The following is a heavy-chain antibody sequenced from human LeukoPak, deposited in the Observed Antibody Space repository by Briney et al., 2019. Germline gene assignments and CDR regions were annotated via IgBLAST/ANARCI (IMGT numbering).Heavy chain of an antibody. Sequence: SQTLSLTCTVSGGSISSGSYYWGWIRQPPGKGLEWIGSIYYSGSTYYNPSLKSRVTISVDTFKNQFSLKLSSVTAADTAVYYCARRYGSGSYAIDYWGQGTLVTVSS. CDR1: GGSISSGSYY. D-gene: IGHD3-10*01. CDR3: ARRYGSGSYAIDY. V-gene: IGHV4-39*01. CDR2: IYYSGST. J-gene: IGHJ4*02.